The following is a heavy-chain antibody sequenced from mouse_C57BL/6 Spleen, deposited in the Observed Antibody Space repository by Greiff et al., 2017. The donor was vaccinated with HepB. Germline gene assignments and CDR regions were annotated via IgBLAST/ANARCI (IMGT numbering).Heavy chain of an antibody. Sequence: DVMLVESGEGLVKPGGSLKLSCAASGFTFSSYAMSWVRQTPEKRLEWVAYISSGGDYIYYADTVKGRFTISRDNARNTLYLQMSSLKSEDTAMYYCTRISYYYSLDYWGQGTTLTVSS. J-gene: IGHJ2*01. CDR1: GFTFSSYA. CDR2: ISSGGDYI. V-gene: IGHV5-9-1*02. D-gene: IGHD1-1*01. CDR3: TRISYYYSLDY.